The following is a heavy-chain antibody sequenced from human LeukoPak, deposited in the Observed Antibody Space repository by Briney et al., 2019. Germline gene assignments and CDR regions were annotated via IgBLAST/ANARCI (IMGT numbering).Heavy chain of an antibody. D-gene: IGHD3-10*01. CDR2: ISRHNGNT. CDR1: GYSFSSFG. V-gene: IGHV1-18*01. J-gene: IGHJ4*02. CDR3: ARHYLGSGSEDY. Sequence: ASVKVSCKASGYSFSSFGITWVRQAPGHEREWMGWISRHNGNTDYAQRFRGRVTLTIDTSTTTADMEVRDLIPDDTAVYYCARHYLGSGSEDYWGQGTLVSVSS.